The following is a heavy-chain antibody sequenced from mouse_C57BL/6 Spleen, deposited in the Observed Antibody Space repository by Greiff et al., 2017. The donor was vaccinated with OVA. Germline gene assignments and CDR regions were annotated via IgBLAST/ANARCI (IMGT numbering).Heavy chain of an antibody. CDR3: ARYYGSSYGNFDY. J-gene: IGHJ2*01. CDR2: IYPRSGNT. V-gene: IGHV1-81*01. D-gene: IGHD1-1*01. CDR1: GYTFTSYG. Sequence: VQVVESGAELARPGASVKLSCKASGYTFTSYGISWVKQRTGQGLEWIGEIYPRSGNTYYNEKFKGKATLTADKSSSTAYMELRSLTSEDSAVYFCARYYGSSYGNFDYWGQGTTLTVSS.